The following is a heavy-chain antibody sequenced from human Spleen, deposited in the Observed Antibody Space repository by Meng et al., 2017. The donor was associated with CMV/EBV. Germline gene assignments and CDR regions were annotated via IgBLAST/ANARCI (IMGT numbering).Heavy chain of an antibody. CDR2: IKQDGSEK. CDR3: ARGGPHDFWSGSYYYYGMDV. Sequence: GGSLRLSCAASGFTFSSYWMSWVRQAPGKGLEWVANIKQDGSEKYYVDSEKGRFTISREHAKNSLYLQMNSLRAEDTAVYYCARGGPHDFWSGSYYYYGMDVWGQGTTVTVSS. D-gene: IGHD3-3*01. CDR1: GFTFSSYW. V-gene: IGHV3-7*01. J-gene: IGHJ6*02.